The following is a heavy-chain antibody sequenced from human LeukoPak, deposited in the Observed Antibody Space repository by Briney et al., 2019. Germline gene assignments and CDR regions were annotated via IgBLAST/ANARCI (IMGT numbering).Heavy chain of an antibody. CDR1: GYSFTDHY. V-gene: IGHV1-18*04. CDR3: ARARAYGDYAIDY. J-gene: IGHJ4*02. Sequence: ASVKVSCKASGYSFTDHYLHWLRQAPGQGLEWMGWISAYNGNTNYAQKLQGRVTMTTDTSTSTAYMELRSLRSDDTAVYYCARARAYGDYAIDYWGQGTLVTVSS. CDR2: ISAYNGNT. D-gene: IGHD4-17*01.